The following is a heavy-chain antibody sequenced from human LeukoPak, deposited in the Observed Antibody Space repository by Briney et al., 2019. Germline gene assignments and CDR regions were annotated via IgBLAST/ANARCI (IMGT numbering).Heavy chain of an antibody. Sequence: LSLTCAVYGGSFSGYYWSWIRQAPGKGLEWVSYISSSGSTIYYADSVKGRFTISRDNAKNSLYLQMNSLRAEDTAVYYCAKDLQCTIQGCDYWGQGTLVTVSS. CDR3: AKDLQCTIQGCDY. CDR1: GGSFSGYY. V-gene: IGHV3-11*01. D-gene: IGHD1-1*01. J-gene: IGHJ4*02. CDR2: ISSSGSTI.